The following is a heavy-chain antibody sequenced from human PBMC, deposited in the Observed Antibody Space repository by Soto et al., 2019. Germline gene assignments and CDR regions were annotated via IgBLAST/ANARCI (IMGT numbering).Heavy chain of an antibody. V-gene: IGHV3-21*01. J-gene: IGHJ4*02. CDR3: ARDPQFGQYYYGSGSYDY. Sequence: GGSLRLSCAASGFTFSSYSMNWVRQAPGKGLEWVSSISSSSSYIYYADSVKGRFTISRDNAKNSLYLQMNSLRAEDTAVYYCARDPQFGQYYYGSGSYDYWGQGTLVTVSS. CDR1: GFTFSSYS. D-gene: IGHD3-10*01. CDR2: ISSSSSYI.